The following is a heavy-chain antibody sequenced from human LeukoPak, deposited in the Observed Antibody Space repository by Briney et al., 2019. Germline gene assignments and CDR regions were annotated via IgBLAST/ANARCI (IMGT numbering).Heavy chain of an antibody. CDR1: RFTFSDYY. J-gene: IGHJ4*02. CDR2: TI. V-gene: IGHV3-11*01. CDR3: ARDGGSGWSFDY. Sequence: GGSLRLSCAASRFTFSDYYMNWIRQAPGKGLEWVYTISYADSVSGRFTISRDNTKNSLYLQMDSLTAEDTAVYYCARDGGSGWSFDYWGQGILVAVSS. D-gene: IGHD6-19*01.